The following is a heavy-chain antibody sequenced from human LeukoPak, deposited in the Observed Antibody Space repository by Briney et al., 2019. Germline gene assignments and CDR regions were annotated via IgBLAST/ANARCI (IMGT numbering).Heavy chain of an antibody. CDR2: INHSGST. CDR1: GGSFSGYY. J-gene: IGHJ4*02. CDR3: ARHREYSYGQPRHPFDY. V-gene: IGHV4-34*01. Sequence: SETLSLTCAVYGGSFSGYYWSWIRQPPGKGLEWIGEINHSGSTNYNPSLKSRVTISVDTSKNQFSLKLSSVTAADTAVYYCARHREYSYGQPRHPFDYWGQGTLVTVSS. D-gene: IGHD5-18*01.